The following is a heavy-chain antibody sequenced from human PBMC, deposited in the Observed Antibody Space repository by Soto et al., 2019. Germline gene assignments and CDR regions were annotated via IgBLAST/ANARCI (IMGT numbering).Heavy chain of an antibody. CDR3: AKGGIPRRYNIPKVGLDS. CDR2: ISGSGATT. CDR1: GFIFSNYA. Sequence: GGSLRLSCAASGFIFSNYAMSWVRQSPGKGLEWVSSISGSGATTYYPDSVKGRFTISRDNSKNTLYLQMNNLRAEDTAVYYCAKGGIPRRYNIPKVGLDSWGQGSLVTVSS. J-gene: IGHJ4*02. D-gene: IGHD1-1*01. V-gene: IGHV3-23*01.